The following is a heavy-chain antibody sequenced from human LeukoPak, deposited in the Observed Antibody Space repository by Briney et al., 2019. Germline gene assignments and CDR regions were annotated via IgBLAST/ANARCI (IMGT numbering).Heavy chain of an antibody. CDR2: IYHSGST. V-gene: IGHV4-34*01. CDR3: ARVSIAVAACDY. J-gene: IGHJ4*02. Sequence: ASETLSLTCAVYGGSFSGYYWSWIRQPPGKGLEWIGSIYHSGSTYYNPSLKSRVTISVDTSKNQFSLKVSSVTAADTAVYYCARVSIAVAACDYWGQGSLVTVSS. D-gene: IGHD6-19*01. CDR1: GGSFSGYY.